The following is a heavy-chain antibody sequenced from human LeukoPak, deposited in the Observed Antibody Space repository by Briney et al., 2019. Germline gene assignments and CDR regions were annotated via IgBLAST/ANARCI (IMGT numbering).Heavy chain of an antibody. V-gene: IGHV3-7*01. CDR1: GFTFSSYW. CDR2: IKQDGSEK. CDR3: ASLRVYGSGSSPFDY. D-gene: IGHD3-10*01. J-gene: IGHJ4*02. Sequence: GGSLRLSCTASGFTFSSYWMSWVRQAPGKGLEWVANIKQDGSEKYYVDSVKGRFTISRDNAKNSLYLQMNSLRAEDTAVYYCASLRVYGSGSSPFDYWGQGTLVTASS.